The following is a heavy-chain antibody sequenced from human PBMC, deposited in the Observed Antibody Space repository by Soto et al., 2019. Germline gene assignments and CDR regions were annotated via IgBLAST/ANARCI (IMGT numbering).Heavy chain of an antibody. V-gene: IGHV1-8*01. D-gene: IGHD1-1*01. J-gene: IGHJ4*02. CDR1: GYTFTSYG. CDR2: MNPNTGNS. CDR3: ARRAETNGWNGFGADKYYFDF. Sequence: ASVQVSCKASGYTFTSYGISWVRQATGQGLEWMGWMNPNTGNSGYAQKFQGRVTMTSDTSISTAHMELSSLRSEDTAVYYCARRAETNGWNGFGADKYYFDFWGQGTLVTVSS.